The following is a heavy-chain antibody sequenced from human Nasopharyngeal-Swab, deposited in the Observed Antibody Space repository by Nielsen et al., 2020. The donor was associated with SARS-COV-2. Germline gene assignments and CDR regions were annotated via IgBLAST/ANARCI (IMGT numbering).Heavy chain of an antibody. J-gene: IGHJ4*02. D-gene: IGHD6-19*01. CDR3: ARVNQQDYSSGWVPSYFDY. V-gene: IGHV3-21*01. CDR2: ISSSSSYI. Sequence: GESLKISCAASGFTFSSYSMNWVRQAPGKGLEWVSSISSSSSYIYYADSVKGRFTISRDNAKNSLYLQMNSLRAEDTAVYYCARVNQQDYSSGWVPSYFDYWGQGTLVTVSS. CDR1: GFTFSSYS.